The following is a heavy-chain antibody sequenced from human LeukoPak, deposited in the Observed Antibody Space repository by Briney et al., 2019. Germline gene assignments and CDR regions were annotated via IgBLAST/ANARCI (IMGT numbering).Heavy chain of an antibody. CDR3: PKSYYGSISKAFDI. D-gene: IGHD3-10*01. CDR2: ISGSGGST. CDR1: AFTFSSYA. V-gene: IGHV3-23*01. Sequence: AGGSLRLSCAASAFTFSSYAMTWVRQAPGKGLEWVSAISGSGGSTYYADSVKGRFTISRDNSKNTLYLQMNSLRAEDTAVYYCPKSYYGSISKAFDIWGQGTMVTVSS. J-gene: IGHJ3*02.